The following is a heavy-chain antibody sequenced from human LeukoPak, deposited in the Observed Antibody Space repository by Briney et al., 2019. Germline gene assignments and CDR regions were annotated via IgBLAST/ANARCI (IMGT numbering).Heavy chain of an antibody. Sequence: SETLSLTCTVSVGSISRSSDYWGWVRQPPGKGLEWIGNIYYSGSTYYNPSLKSRVTISVDTSKNQFSLKLSSVTAADTAVYYCARHIDPLLFDYWGQGTLVTVSS. CDR3: ARHIDPLLFDY. V-gene: IGHV4-39*01. CDR2: IYYSGST. D-gene: IGHD2-21*01. CDR1: VGSISRSSDY. J-gene: IGHJ4*02.